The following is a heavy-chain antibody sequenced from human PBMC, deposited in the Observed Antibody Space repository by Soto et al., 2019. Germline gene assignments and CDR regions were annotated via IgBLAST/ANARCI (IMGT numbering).Heavy chain of an antibody. CDR3: ARLGSPLNYYRDA. V-gene: IGHV3-74*01. Sequence: PGGSLRLSCAASGFTFSSYVMSWVRQAPGKGLEWASVMSGSDGSSTGYADSVKGRFTISRDNAKNTLYLQMNSLRAEDTAVYYSARLGSPLNYYRDAGGKGT. CDR2: MSGSDGSST. CDR1: GFTFSSYV. J-gene: IGHJ6*03. D-gene: IGHD3-10*01.